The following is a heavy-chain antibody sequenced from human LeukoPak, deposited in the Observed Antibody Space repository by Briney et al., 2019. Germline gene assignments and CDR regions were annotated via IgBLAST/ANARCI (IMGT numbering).Heavy chain of an antibody. CDR1: GGSISSYY. V-gene: IGHV4-59*01. D-gene: IGHD6-13*01. CDR3: ARGVYIAAAQYAY. Sequence: PSETLSLTCTVSGGSISSYYWSWIRQPPGKGLEWIGYIYYSGTTNYNPSLKSRVTISVDTSKNQFSQKLSSVTAADTAVYYCARGVYIAAAQYAYWGQGTLVTVSS. CDR2: IYYSGTT. J-gene: IGHJ4*02.